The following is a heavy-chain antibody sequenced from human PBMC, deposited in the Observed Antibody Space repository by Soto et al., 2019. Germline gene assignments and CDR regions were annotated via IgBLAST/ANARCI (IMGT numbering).Heavy chain of an antibody. CDR2: IWYDGSNK. V-gene: IGHV3-33*01. CDR3: ARRDYDSYYYYYMDV. J-gene: IGHJ6*03. CDR1: GFTFSSYG. Sequence: QVQLVESGGGVVQPGRSLRLSCAASGFTFSSYGMHWVRQAPGKGLEWVAVIWYDGSNKYYADSVKGRFTISRDNSKNTLYLQMNSLRAEDTAVYYCARRDYDSYYYYYMDVWGKGTTVTVSS. D-gene: IGHD3-3*01.